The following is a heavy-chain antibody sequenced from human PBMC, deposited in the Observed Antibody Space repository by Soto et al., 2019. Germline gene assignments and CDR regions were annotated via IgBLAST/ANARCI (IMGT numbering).Heavy chain of an antibody. D-gene: IGHD3-9*01. J-gene: IGHJ6*02. Sequence: SETLSLTCAVSGGSISSGGYSWNWIRQPPGKGLEWIGYVYPRGSTYYNPSLKSRVTISVDTSKNQFSLKLSSVTAADTAVYYCARHIFFADYDILTGYSGDTYYYYGMDVWGQGTTVTVSS. CDR2: VYPRGST. CDR3: ARHIFFADYDILTGYSGDTYYYYGMDV. V-gene: IGHV4-30-2*03. CDR1: GGSISSGGYS.